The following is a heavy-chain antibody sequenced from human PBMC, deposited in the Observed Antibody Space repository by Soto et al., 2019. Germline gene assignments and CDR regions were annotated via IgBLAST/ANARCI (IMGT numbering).Heavy chain of an antibody. CDR1: GGSFSGYY. J-gene: IGHJ6*03. Sequence: PSETLSLTCAVYGGSFSGYYWSWIRQPPGKGLEWIGEINHSGSTNYNPSLKSRVTISVDTSKNQFSLKLSSVTAADTAVYYCARGVGYCSSTSCRTNVRYYYYYYMDVWGKGTTVTVSS. V-gene: IGHV4-34*01. CDR3: ARGVGYCSSTSCRTNVRYYYYYYMDV. CDR2: INHSGST. D-gene: IGHD2-2*01.